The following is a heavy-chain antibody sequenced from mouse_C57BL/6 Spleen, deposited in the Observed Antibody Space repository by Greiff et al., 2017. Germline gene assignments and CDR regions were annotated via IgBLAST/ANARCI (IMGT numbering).Heavy chain of an antibody. CDR3: AREALSYDSYSTWFAY. Sequence: VQLQQSGAELAKPGASVKLSCKASGYTFTSYWMHWVKQRPGQGLEWIGYINPSSGYTKYNQKFKDKATLTADKSSSTAYMQLSSLTYEDAAVYYCAREALSYDSYSTWFAYWGQGTLVTVSA. CDR2: INPSSGYT. D-gene: IGHD2-3*01. CDR1: GYTFTSYW. V-gene: IGHV1-7*01. J-gene: IGHJ3*01.